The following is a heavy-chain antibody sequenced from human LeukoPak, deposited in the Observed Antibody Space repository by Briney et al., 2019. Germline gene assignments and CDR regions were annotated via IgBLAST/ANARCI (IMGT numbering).Heavy chain of an antibody. CDR2: IHYSGGDT. CDR1: GGSINNYY. Sequence: SETLSLTCTVSGGSINNYYWSWIRQPPGKGLEWIGYIHYSGGDTNYNPSLKSRLTISSDTSKNQISLMLTSVTAADTAFYYCARQTAGTAAFDIWAQGTMVTVSS. J-gene: IGHJ3*02. V-gene: IGHV4-59*08. D-gene: IGHD1-14*01. CDR3: ARQTAGTAAFDI.